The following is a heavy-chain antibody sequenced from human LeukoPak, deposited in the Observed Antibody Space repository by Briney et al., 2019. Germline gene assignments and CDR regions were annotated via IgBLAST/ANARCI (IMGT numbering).Heavy chain of an antibody. Sequence: ASVKVSCKASGGTFSSYAISWVRQAPGQGLGWMGGIIPIFGTANYAQKFQGRVTITADESTSTAYMELSSLRSEDTAVYYCARDPPAGYDSSGYLRAFDIWGQGTMVTVSS. CDR3: ARDPPAGYDSSGYLRAFDI. CDR1: GGTFSSYA. CDR2: IIPIFGTA. V-gene: IGHV1-69*13. J-gene: IGHJ3*02. D-gene: IGHD3-22*01.